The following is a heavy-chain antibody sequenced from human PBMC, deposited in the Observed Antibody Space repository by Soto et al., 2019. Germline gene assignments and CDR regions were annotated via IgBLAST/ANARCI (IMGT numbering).Heavy chain of an antibody. J-gene: IGHJ6*02. Sequence: SETLSLTCTVSGGSISSYYWSWIRQPPGKGLEWIGYIYYSGSTNYNPSLKSRVTISVDTSKNQFSLKLSSVTAADTAVYYCVRGQYYDFWSGYHYYYGMDVWGQGTTVTVSS. CDR2: IYYSGST. D-gene: IGHD3-3*01. V-gene: IGHV4-59*01. CDR1: GGSISSYY. CDR3: VRGQYYDFWSGYHYYYGMDV.